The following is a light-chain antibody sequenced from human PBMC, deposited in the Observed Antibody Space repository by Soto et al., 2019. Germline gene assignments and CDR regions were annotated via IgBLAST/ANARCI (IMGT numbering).Light chain of an antibody. V-gene: IGLV2-11*01. Sequence: LTQPRSVSGSPGQSVTISCTGISSDIGDYDYVAWYQHHAGKTPKLMIYDVTKRPSGVPDRFSGSKSGSTASLTISGLQADDEADYYCCSYADKYTYVFGTGTKVTVL. CDR1: SSDIGDYDY. CDR2: DVT. CDR3: CSYADKYTYV. J-gene: IGLJ1*01.